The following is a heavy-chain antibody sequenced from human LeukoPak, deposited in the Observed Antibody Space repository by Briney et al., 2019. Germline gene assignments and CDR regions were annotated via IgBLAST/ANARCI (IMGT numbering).Heavy chain of an antibody. Sequence: PGGSLRLSCAASGFTFSNYAMSWARQAPGKGLEWVSGISAGGGSTYYADSVKGRFTISRDNSKNTLYLQMNSLRGEDTAVYYCAKDSSGSYYGKSDFWGQGTLVAVSS. V-gene: IGHV3-23*01. CDR1: GFTFSNYA. J-gene: IGHJ4*02. CDR2: ISAGGGST. D-gene: IGHD1-26*01. CDR3: AKDSSGSYYGKSDF.